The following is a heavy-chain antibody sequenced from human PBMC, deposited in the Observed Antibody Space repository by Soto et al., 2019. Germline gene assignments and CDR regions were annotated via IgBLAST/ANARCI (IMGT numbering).Heavy chain of an antibody. CDR2: MSFDGNRQ. CDR1: GFTINRND. V-gene: IGHV3-30*03. J-gene: IGHJ6*02. Sequence: SLRLSCAASGFTINRNDMYWVRQAPGKGLEWVAVMSFDGNRQHYADSVKGRFTISRDNSKNTLSLEMNSLRRDDTAVYYCASCERFPRVGVDYYALDVWGQGTTVTVSS. D-gene: IGHD3-3*01. CDR3: ASCERFPRVGVDYYALDV.